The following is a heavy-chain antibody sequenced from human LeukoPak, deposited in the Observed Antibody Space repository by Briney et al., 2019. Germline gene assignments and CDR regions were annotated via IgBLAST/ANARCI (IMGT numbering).Heavy chain of an antibody. D-gene: IGHD3-22*01. Sequence: ASVTVSCKASGYTFTSYGISWVRQAPGQGLEWIGWISAYNGNTNYAQKLQGRVTMTTDTSTSTAYMELRSLRSDDTAVYYCARAIVTYYDSSGYSGVQPDYWGQGTLVTVSS. CDR3: ARAIVTYYDSSGYSGVQPDY. J-gene: IGHJ4*02. CDR1: GYTFTSYG. V-gene: IGHV1-18*01. CDR2: ISAYNGNT.